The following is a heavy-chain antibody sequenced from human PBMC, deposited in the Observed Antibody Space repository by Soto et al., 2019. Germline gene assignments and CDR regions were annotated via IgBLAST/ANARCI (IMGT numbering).Heavy chain of an antibody. CDR2: ISYDGSNK. D-gene: IGHD3-22*01. Sequence: PGWSLRLSCASSVFTFSSYGMRWVRQAPGKGLEWVAVISYDGSNKYYADSVKGRFTISRDNSKNTLYLQMNSLRAEDTAVYYCSQSGDYYDSSGYSGYWGQGTLVTVSS. CDR1: VFTFSSYG. V-gene: IGHV3-30*03. J-gene: IGHJ4*02. CDR3: SQSGDYYDSSGYSGY.